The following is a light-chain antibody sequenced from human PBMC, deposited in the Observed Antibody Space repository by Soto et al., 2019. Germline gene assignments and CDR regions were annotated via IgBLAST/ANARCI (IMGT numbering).Light chain of an antibody. J-gene: IGKJ5*01. CDR1: QSISSY. Sequence: DIQMTQSPSSLSASVGDRVTITCRASQSISSYLNWYQQKPGKATKILIYAASSLQSGVPSRFSGSGSGTDFTLTISSLQPEDFATYYCQQSYSTPSITCGQGTRLEIK. CDR2: AAS. V-gene: IGKV1-39*01. CDR3: QQSYSTPSIT.